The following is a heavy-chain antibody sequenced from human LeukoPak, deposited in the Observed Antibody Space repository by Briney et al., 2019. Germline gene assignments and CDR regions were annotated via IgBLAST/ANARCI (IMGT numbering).Heavy chain of an antibody. V-gene: IGHV1-18*01. J-gene: IGHJ3*02. CDR1: GYSFPNYG. CDR2: ISAYNGNT. D-gene: IGHD3-3*01. CDR3: ARDYDFWSGYYIGAFDI. Sequence: ASVKVSCKASGYSFPNYGINWVRQAPGQGLEWMGWISAYNGNTNYAQKLQGRVTMTTDTSTSTAYMELRSLRSDDTAVYYCARDYDFWSGYYIGAFDIWGQGTMVTVSS.